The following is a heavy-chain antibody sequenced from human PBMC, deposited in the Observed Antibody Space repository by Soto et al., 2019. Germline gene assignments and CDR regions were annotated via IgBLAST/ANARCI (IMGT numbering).Heavy chain of an antibody. CDR3: ARDGAYDILTGFVPGYGMDV. Sequence: LRLSCAASGFTFSSYSMNWVRQAPGKGMEWVSSISSSSSYIYYADSVKGRFTISRDNAKNSLYLQMNSLRAEDTAVYYCARDGAYDILTGFVPGYGMDVWGQGTTVTVSS. J-gene: IGHJ6*02. V-gene: IGHV3-21*01. CDR2: ISSSSSYI. D-gene: IGHD3-9*01. CDR1: GFTFSSYS.